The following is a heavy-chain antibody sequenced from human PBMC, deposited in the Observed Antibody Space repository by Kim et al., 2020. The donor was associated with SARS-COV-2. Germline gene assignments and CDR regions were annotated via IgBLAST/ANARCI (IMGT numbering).Heavy chain of an antibody. D-gene: IGHD6-19*01. CDR1: GGSFSGYY. Sequence: SETLSLTCAVYGGSFSGYYWSWIRQPPGKGLEWIGEINHSGSTNYNPSLKSRVTISVDTSKNQFSLKLSSVTAADTAVYYCARGRGSGWYFVYWGQGTLVTVSS. J-gene: IGHJ4*02. CDR2: INHSGST. V-gene: IGHV4-34*01. CDR3: ARGRGSGWYFVY.